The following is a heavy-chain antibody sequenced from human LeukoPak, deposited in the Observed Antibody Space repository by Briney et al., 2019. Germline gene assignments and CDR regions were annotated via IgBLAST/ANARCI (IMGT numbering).Heavy chain of an antibody. D-gene: IGHD3-10*01. CDR3: ARDRSDYYGSGSSKLPYYYYGMDV. V-gene: IGHV4-59*01. J-gene: IGHJ6*02. Sequence: SETLSLTCTVSGGSISSYYWSWIRQPPGKGLEWIGYIYYSGSTNYNPSLKSRVTMSVDTSKNQFSLKLSSVTAADTAVYYCARDRSDYYGSGSSKLPYYYYGMDVWGQGTTVTVSS. CDR2: IYYSGST. CDR1: GGSISSYY.